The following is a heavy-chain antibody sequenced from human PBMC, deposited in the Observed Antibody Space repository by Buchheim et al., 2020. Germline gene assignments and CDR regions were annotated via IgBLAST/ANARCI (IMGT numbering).Heavy chain of an antibody. CDR1: GFTFSSYG. Sequence: QAQLVESGGGVVQPGRSLRLSCAASGFTFSSYGMHWVRQAPGKGLEWVAVISYDGSNKYYADSVKGRFTISRDNSKNTLYLQMNSLRAEDTAVYYCAKDSFGELWDYYYSMDVWGQGTT. J-gene: IGHJ6*02. D-gene: IGHD3-10*01. V-gene: IGHV3-30*18. CDR2: ISYDGSNK. CDR3: AKDSFGELWDYYYSMDV.